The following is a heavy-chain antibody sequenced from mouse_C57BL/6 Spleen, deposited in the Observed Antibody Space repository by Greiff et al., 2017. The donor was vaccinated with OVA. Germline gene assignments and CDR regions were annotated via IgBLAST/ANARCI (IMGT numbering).Heavy chain of an antibody. J-gene: IGHJ4*01. Sequence: QVQLQQPGAELVKPGASVKMSCKASGYTFTSYWITWVKQRPGQGLEWIGDIYPGSGSTNYNEQFKSKATLTVDPSSSTAYMQLSSLTSEDSAVYYGARGGYGSRDYAMDYWGQGTSVTVAS. CDR1: GYTFTSYW. CDR3: ARGGYGSRDYAMDY. CDR2: IYPGSGST. D-gene: IGHD1-1*01. V-gene: IGHV1-55*01.